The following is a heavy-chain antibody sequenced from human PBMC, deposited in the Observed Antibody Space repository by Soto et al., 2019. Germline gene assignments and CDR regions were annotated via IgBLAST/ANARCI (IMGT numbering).Heavy chain of an antibody. CDR1: GGSISSYY. D-gene: IGHD3-16*01. J-gene: IGHJ4*02. V-gene: IGHV4-59*08. CDR2: IYYSGST. Sequence: PSETLSLTCTVSGGSISSYYWSWIRQPPGKGLEWIGYIYYSGSTNYNPSLKSRVTISVDTSKNQFSLKLSSVTAADTAVYYRARHDFTFGTYWGQGTLVTVSS. CDR3: ARHDFTFGTY.